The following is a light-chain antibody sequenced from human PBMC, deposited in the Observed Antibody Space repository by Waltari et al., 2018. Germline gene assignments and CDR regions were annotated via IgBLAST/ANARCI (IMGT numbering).Light chain of an antibody. V-gene: IGLV2-23*02. Sequence: QSALTQPAAVSGFPGQSITISCTGTNNDIVSNNLVSWYQHHPANAPKVIIFEVNKRTSGVSNRVSVTRSGNTASLTVSGLHPEDVADYYCCSYAGTPRVVFGGGTKLTVL. CDR3: CSYAGTPRVV. J-gene: IGLJ2*01. CDR1: NNDIVSNNL. CDR2: EVN.